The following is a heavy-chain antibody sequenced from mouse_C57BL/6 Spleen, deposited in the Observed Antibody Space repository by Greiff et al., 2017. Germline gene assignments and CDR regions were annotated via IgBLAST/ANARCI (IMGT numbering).Heavy chain of an antibody. CDR1: GYTFTSYW. CDR2: INPSNGGT. V-gene: IGHV1-53*01. D-gene: IGHD2-4*01. Sequence: QVQLQQPGTALVKPGASVKLSCKASGYTFTSYWMHWVKQRPGQGLEWIGNINPSNGGTNYNEKFKSKATLTVDKSSSTAYMQLSSLTSEDSAVYYCARSDYDYDGGYAMDYWGQGTSVTVSS. CDR3: ARSDYDYDGGYAMDY. J-gene: IGHJ4*01.